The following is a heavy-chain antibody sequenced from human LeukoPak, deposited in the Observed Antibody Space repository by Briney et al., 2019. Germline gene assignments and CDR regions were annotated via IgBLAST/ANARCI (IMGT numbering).Heavy chain of an antibody. D-gene: IGHD4-17*01. Sequence: SETLSLTCSVSGGSISSSDYYWGWVRQPPGKGLEWIGTIYYDGRTYYSPSLRSRVTISADTSENQFSLKLSSVTAADTAVYYCARGGGVTKVSPRLQHWGQGTLVTVSS. CDR3: ARGGGVTKVSPRLQH. V-gene: IGHV4-39*07. CDR2: IYYDGRT. CDR1: GGSISSSDYY. J-gene: IGHJ1*01.